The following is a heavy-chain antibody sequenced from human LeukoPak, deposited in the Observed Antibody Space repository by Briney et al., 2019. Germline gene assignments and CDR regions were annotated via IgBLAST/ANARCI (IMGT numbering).Heavy chain of an antibody. V-gene: IGHV1-2*02. J-gene: IGHJ6*02. D-gene: IGHD1-26*01. CDR1: GYTFTGYY. CDR2: INPNSGGT. CDR3: ATRPLWGATHYYYGMDV. Sequence: GASVKVSCKASGYTFTGYYMHWVRQAPGQGLEWMGWINPNSGGTNYAQKFQGRVTMTRDTSISTAYMELSSLRSEDTAVYYCATRPLWGATHYYYGMDVRGQGTTVTVSS.